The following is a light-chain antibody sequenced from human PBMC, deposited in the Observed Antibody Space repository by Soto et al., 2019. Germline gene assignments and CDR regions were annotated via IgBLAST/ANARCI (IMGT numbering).Light chain of an antibody. J-gene: IGKJ1*01. CDR2: DVS. Sequence: DIQMTQSPSTLSASVGDRATITCRASQIMSSWLAWYQQKPGKAPELLIYDVSSLESGVPSRFSGSGSGTEFTLTISSLQPDDFATYYCQQYSSYSRTFGQGTKVDIK. CDR3: QQYSSYSRT. V-gene: IGKV1-5*01. CDR1: QIMSSW.